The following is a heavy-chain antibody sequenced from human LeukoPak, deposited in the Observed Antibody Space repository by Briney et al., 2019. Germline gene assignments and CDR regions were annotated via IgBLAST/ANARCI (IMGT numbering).Heavy chain of an antibody. V-gene: IGHV3-30*18. CDR3: AKESQRQNRLLSKDYYYGMDV. D-gene: IGHD3-10*01. Sequence: PGGSLRLSCEVSGFTFSNYNMHWVRQAPGNGLEWVAVISFDGSNKYYADSVKGRFTISRDNSKNTLYLQMNSLRAEDTAVYYCAKESQRQNRLLSKDYYYGMDVWGQGTTVTVSS. J-gene: IGHJ6*02. CDR2: ISFDGSNK. CDR1: GFTFSNYN.